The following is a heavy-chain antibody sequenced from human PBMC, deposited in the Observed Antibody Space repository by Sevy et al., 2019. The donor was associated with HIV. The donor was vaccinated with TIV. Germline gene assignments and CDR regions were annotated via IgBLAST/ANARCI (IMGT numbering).Heavy chain of an antibody. V-gene: IGHV4-59*01. D-gene: IGHD3-9*01. Sequence: SETLSLTCTVSGGSMGSYYWTWIRQPPGKGLEWIGYLYDTGSTNYNPSLESRVTISIDTSKNQFFLNLSYVTAADTAVYYCAREGGLVDYGMDVWGQGITVTVSS. J-gene: IGHJ6*02. CDR3: AREGGLVDYGMDV. CDR1: GGSMGSYY. CDR2: LYDTGST.